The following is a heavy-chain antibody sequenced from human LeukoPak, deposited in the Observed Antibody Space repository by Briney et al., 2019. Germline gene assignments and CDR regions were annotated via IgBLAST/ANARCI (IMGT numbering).Heavy chain of an antibody. CDR3: ARGSKQRHVDY. Sequence: ASVKVSCKASGYTFTSYGISWVRQAPGQGLEWMGWINPNSGGTNYAQKFQGWVTMTRDTSISTAYMELSRLRSDDTAVYYCARGSKQRHVDYWGQGTLVTVSS. D-gene: IGHD5-24*01. CDR1: GYTFTSYG. CDR2: INPNSGGT. J-gene: IGHJ4*02. V-gene: IGHV1-2*04.